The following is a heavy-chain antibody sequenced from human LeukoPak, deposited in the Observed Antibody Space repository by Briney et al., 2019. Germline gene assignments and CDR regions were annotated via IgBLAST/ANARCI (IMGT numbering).Heavy chain of an antibody. V-gene: IGHV4-30-4*01. D-gene: IGHD3-3*01. CDR3: ARGPQYDFWSGYPRPYYFDY. J-gene: IGHJ4*02. CDR1: GGSTSSGDYY. CDR2: IYYSGST. Sequence: SETLSLTCTVAGGSTSSGDYYWSWIRQPPGKGLEWIGYIYYSGSTYYNPSLKSRVTISVDTSKNQFSLKLSSVTAADTAVYYCARGPQYDFWSGYPRPYYFDYWGQGTLVTVSS.